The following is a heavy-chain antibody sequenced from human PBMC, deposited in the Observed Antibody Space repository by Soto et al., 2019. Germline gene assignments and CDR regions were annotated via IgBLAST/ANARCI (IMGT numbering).Heavy chain of an antibody. CDR2: IYSGGST. CDR3: ARGSHDYSNYDWFDP. J-gene: IGHJ5*02. V-gene: IGHV3-66*01. CDR1: GFTVSSNY. Sequence: GGSLRLSCAASGFTVSSNYMSWVRQAPGKGLEWVSVIYSGGSTYYADSVKGRFTISRDNSKNTLYLQMNSLRAEDTAVYYWARGSHDYSNYDWFDPWGQGTLVTVSS. D-gene: IGHD4-4*01.